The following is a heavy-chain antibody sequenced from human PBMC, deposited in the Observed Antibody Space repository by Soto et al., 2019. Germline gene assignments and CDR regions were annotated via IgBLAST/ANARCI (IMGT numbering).Heavy chain of an antibody. CDR3: ERARESLFYDSSGFYFDS. CDR1: GYTFSSFA. J-gene: IGHJ4*02. Sequence: QVQLVQSGAEVKKPGASVNVSCKASGYTFSSFAISWVRQAPGQGLEWMGWISTYNGKAHYVHELQDRVTMTMDTSTTTDYMDLRSLTSDDTAVYYCERARESLFYDSSGFYFDSWGQGTLVTVSS. D-gene: IGHD3-16*01. CDR2: ISTYNGKA. V-gene: IGHV1-18*01.